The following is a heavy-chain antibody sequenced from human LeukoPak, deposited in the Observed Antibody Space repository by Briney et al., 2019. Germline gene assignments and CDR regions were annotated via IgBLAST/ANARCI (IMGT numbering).Heavy chain of an antibody. V-gene: IGHV3-48*03. CDR1: GFTFSSYE. J-gene: IGHJ4*02. Sequence: GGSLRLSCAASGFTFSSYEVNWVRQAPGKGLEWLSYISYTGSNKYYADSVKGRFTISRDDSKNSLYLQMNRLRTEDTALYYCAKDTVAYVSGTSYIGNYFDYWGQGALVTVSS. D-gene: IGHD3-10*01. CDR3: AKDTVAYVSGTSYIGNYFDY. CDR2: ISYTGSNK.